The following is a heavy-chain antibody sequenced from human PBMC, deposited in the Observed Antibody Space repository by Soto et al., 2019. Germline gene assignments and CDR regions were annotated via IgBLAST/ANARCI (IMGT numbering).Heavy chain of an antibody. Sequence: QVQLQESGPGLVKPSPTLSLTCTVSGVSISSGDTYWGWIRQNPGKALEWIGYIYYSGSTYYNPSLKSRVTMSVDTSKNQFSLKLSSVTAADTAVYYCARSRVATRYWFAPWGQGTLVTVSS. V-gene: IGHV4-31*03. J-gene: IGHJ5*02. CDR3: ARSRVATRYWFAP. CDR1: GVSISSGDTY. D-gene: IGHD5-12*01. CDR2: IYYSGST.